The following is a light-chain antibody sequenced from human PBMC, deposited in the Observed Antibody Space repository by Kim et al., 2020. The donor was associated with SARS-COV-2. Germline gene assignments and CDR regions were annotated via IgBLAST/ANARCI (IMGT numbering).Light chain of an antibody. CDR2: WTS. Sequence: DIVMTQSPDSLAVSLGERATINCRSSQSGLWSSNNNHLLTWYQQKPGQPPKALIYWTSTRESGVPDRFSASGSGTDFTLTISSVQAEDVAVYYCLQYFRTPFTFGQGTKLEI. J-gene: IGKJ2*01. V-gene: IGKV4-1*01. CDR1: QSGLWSSNNNHL. CDR3: LQYFRTPFT.